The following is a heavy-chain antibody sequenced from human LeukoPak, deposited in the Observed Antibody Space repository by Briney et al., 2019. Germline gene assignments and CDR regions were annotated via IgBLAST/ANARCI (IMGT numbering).Heavy chain of an antibody. CDR3: AVGSDCSS. D-gene: IGHD2-21*02. V-gene: IGHV3-23*01. CDR1: GLTFPNYA. Sequence: GGSLRLSCTASGLTFPNYAMSWVRQAPGKGLEWVSSIKANGATTYYADSVKGRFTLSRDNSKNTLFLQLSSLRAEDTAVYYCAVGSDCSSWGRGTLVAVSS. CDR2: IKANGATT. J-gene: IGHJ5*02.